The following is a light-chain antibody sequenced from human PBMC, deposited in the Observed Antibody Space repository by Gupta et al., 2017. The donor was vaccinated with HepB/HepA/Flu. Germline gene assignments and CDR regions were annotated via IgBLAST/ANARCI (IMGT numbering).Light chain of an antibody. CDR2: TVS. J-gene: IGKJ3*01. CDR3: KQANNFPRT. V-gene: IGKV2-24*01. Sequence: DIVLTPTPLSSPVTLGPPASISCRSSQSLVHSDGNTYLNWLHQRPGQPPRLLMYTVSNRCSGVPDRFSGSGAGTEFTLNISRVEPEDVGVYYCKQANNFPRTFGQGTNVDIK. CDR1: QSLVHSDGNTY.